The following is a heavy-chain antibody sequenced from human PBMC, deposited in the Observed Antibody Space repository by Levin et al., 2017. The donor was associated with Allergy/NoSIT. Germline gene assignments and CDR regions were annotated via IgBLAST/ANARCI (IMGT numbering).Heavy chain of an antibody. J-gene: IGHJ4*02. Sequence: GGSLRLSCAASGFTFTDRWMIWVRQAPGKGLEWVANIDRDGSAKNYLDSVKGRFTISRDNAKSTLSLQMNSLRAEDTAVYYCVRDLNWSSFNWGQGTLVTVSA. CDR1: GFTFTDRW. CDR2: IDRDGSAK. CDR3: VRDLNWSSFN. V-gene: IGHV3-7*01.